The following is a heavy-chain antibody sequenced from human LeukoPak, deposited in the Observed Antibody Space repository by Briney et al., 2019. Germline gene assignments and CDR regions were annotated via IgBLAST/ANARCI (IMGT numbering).Heavy chain of an antibody. D-gene: IGHD3-10*01. J-gene: IGHJ5*02. CDR1: GGSISSYY. CDR3: ARNPHVEVSHVPWLYWFHP. Sequence: KPSETPSLTCTVSGGSISSYYWSWIRQPAGKGLEWIGRIYTSGSTNYNPSLKSRVTISVDTSKNQFSLKLTSVTAADTAVYYCARNPHVEVSHVPWLYWFHPWGQGTLVTVSS. CDR2: IYTSGST. V-gene: IGHV4-4*07.